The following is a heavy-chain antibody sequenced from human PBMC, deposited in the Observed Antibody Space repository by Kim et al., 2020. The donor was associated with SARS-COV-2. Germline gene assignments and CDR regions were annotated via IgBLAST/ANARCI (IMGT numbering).Heavy chain of an antibody. CDR1: GFTFSSYS. CDR3: ARDDPEPEGYPGEIDY. CDR2: ISSSSSYI. V-gene: IGHV3-21*01. D-gene: IGHD2-15*01. J-gene: IGHJ4*02. Sequence: GGSLRLSCAASGFTFSSYSMNWVRQAPGKGLEWVSSISSSSSYIYYADSVKGRFTISRDNAKNSLYLQMNSLRAEDTAVYYCARDDPEPEGYPGEIDYWGQGTLVTVSS.